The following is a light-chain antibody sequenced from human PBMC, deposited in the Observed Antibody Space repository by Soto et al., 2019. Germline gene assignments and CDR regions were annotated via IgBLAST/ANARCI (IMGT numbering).Light chain of an antibody. V-gene: IGLV1-51*01. CDR3: GTWDSSLSAVV. CDR1: SSDIGNNY. CDR2: DNN. J-gene: IGLJ2*01. Sequence: QSVLTQPPSVSAAPGQKVTISCSGGSSDIGNNYVSWYQQLPGTAPKLLIYDNNKRPSGIPDRFSGSKSGTSATLGITGLQTGDEANYYCGTWDSSLSAVVFGAGTKVTVL.